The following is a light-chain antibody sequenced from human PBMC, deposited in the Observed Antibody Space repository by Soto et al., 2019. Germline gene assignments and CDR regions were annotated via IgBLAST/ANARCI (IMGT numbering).Light chain of an antibody. V-gene: IGKV3-20*01. J-gene: IGKJ2*01. CDR1: QTITSRD. CDR3: QLYDT. CDR2: GAS. Sequence: EIVLTQSPGTLSLSPGERATLSCRASQTITSRDLAWYQQRPGQAPRLLLYGASSRATGIPDRFTGSGSGTDFTLTISRLEPEDFAVYYCQLYDTFGQGTKLEIK.